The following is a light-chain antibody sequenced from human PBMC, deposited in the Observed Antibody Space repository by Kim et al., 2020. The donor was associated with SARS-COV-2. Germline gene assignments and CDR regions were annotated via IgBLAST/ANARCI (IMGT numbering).Light chain of an antibody. Sequence: GQRVTISCSGSSSKIGSNPGHWYQQLPGTAPKLLLYSNNQRPSGVPDRFSGSKSGTSASLAISGLQSEDEADYYCAAWDDSLNVVVFGGGTQLTVL. V-gene: IGLV1-44*01. CDR1: SSKIGSNP. J-gene: IGLJ2*01. CDR3: AAWDDSLNVVV. CDR2: SNN.